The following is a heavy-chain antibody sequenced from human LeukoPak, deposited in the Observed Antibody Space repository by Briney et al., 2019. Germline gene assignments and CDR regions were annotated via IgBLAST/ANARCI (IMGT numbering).Heavy chain of an antibody. CDR3: ARDSFGYCSSTSTCAFDI. CDR1: GFTFSSYS. Sequence: GGSLRLSCAASGFTFSSYSMNWVRQAPGKGLEWVSSISSSSSSYIYYADSVKGRFTISRDNAKNSLYLQMNSLRAEDTAVYYCARDSFGYCSSTSTCAFDIWGQGTMVTVSS. V-gene: IGHV3-21*01. CDR2: ISSSSSSYI. J-gene: IGHJ3*02. D-gene: IGHD2-2*03.